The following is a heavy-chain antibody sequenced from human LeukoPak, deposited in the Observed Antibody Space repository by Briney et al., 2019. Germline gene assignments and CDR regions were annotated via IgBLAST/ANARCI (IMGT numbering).Heavy chain of an antibody. CDR1: GFTFSDYA. V-gene: IGHV3-23*01. Sequence: GGSLRLSCAASGFTFSDYAMSWVRQAPGKGLEWVSTVTATSISTYYADSVKGRFTISRDNSKNTLYLQMHSLRAEDTAVYYCAKAPGGSGGNYYYGMDVWGQGTTVTVSS. D-gene: IGHD3-10*01. J-gene: IGHJ6*02. CDR2: VTATSIST. CDR3: AKAPGGSGGNYYYGMDV.